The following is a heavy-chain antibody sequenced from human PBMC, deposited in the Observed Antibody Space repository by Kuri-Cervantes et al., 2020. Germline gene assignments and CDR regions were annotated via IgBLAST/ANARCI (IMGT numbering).Heavy chain of an antibody. CDR3: ARAGEAHTSGWNFDS. V-gene: IGHV3-9*01. J-gene: IGHJ4*02. Sequence: GGSLRLSCAASGFTFDDYAMHWVRQAPGKGLEWVSGISWNSGSIGYADSVKGRFTISRDNSKNTLYLQMNSLRAEDTAVYYCARAGEAHTSGWNFDSWGQGTLVTVSS. CDR2: ISWNSGSI. CDR1: GFTFDDYA. D-gene: IGHD6-19*01.